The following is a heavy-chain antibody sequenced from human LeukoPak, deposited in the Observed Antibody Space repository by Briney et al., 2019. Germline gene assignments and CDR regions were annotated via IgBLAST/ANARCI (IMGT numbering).Heavy chain of an antibody. CDR2: NYHSGST. CDR3: ARVMDSSGWYARPIDY. V-gene: IGHV4-4*02. D-gene: IGHD6-19*01. CDR1: GGSISSSNW. Sequence: PSETLSLTCAVSGGSISSSNWWSWVRQPPGKGLEWIGENYHSGSTNYNPSLKSRVTISVDKSKNQFSLKLSSVTAADTAVYYCARVMDSSGWYARPIDYWGQGTLVTVSS. J-gene: IGHJ4*02.